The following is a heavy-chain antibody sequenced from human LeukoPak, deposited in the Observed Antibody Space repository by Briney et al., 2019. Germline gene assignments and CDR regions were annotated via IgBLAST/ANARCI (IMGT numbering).Heavy chain of an antibody. CDR3: ARETIAVAAPDY. J-gene: IGHJ4*02. CDR1: GYSISSGYY. CDR2: VYHSGST. Sequence: SETLSLTCAVSGYSISSGYYWGWIRQPPGKGLEWIGSVYHSGSTYYNPSLKSRVTISVDTSKNQFSLKLSSVTAADTAVYYCARETIAVAAPDYWGQGTLVTVSS. V-gene: IGHV4-38-2*02. D-gene: IGHD6-19*01.